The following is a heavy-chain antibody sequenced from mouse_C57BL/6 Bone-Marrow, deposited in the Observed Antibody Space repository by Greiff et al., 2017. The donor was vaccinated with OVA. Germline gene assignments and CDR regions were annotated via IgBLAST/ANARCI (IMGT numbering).Heavy chain of an antibody. CDR1: GYAFTNYL. D-gene: IGHD4-1*01. Sequence: VQLQQSGAELVRPGTSVKVSCKASGYAFTNYLIEWVKQRPGQGLEWIGVINPGSGGTNYNEKFKGKATLTADTSSNTAYLQLSSLTSEDTAVYYCTTLNWPGDYWGQGTTLTVSS. CDR3: TTLNWPGDY. CDR2: INPGSGGT. J-gene: IGHJ2*01. V-gene: IGHV1-54*02.